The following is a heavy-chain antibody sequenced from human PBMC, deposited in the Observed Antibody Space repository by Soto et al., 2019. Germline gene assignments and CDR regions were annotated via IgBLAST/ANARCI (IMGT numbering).Heavy chain of an antibody. CDR3: VRSRNVAEFNDYGGNYHGFDI. D-gene: IGHD4-17*01. V-gene: IGHV1-69*01. Sequence: QVQLEQSGAEVKKAGSSVKVSCKAFGGSVNSHAISWVRQAPGQGLEWMGGIIPMFGTPTYAQKFQAGVTISAEESTSTVSLDLSSLRSEDTAVYYCVRSRNVAEFNDYGGNYHGFDIWGQGTMVTVSS. CDR1: GGSVNSHA. CDR2: IIPMFGTP. J-gene: IGHJ3*02.